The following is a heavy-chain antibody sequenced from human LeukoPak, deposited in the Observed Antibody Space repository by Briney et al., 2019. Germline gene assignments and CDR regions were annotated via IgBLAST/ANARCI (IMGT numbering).Heavy chain of an antibody. V-gene: IGHV4-59*01. CDR2: IYYSGST. D-gene: IGHD3-22*01. CDR1: GGSISSYY. CDR3: ARVAPSYYDSSGYYFLDY. Sequence: PSETLSLTCTVSGGSISSYYWSWIRQPPGKGLEWLGYIYYSGSTNYNPSLKSRVTISVDTSKNQFSLKLSSVTAADTAVYYCARVAPSYYDSSGYYFLDYWGQGTLVTVSS. J-gene: IGHJ4*02.